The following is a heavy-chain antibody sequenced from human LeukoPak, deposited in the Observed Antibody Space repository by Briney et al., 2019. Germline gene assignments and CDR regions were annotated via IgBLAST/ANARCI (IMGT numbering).Heavy chain of an antibody. J-gene: IGHJ5*02. Sequence: GGSLRLSCAAPGFTFSSYAMHWVRQAPGKGLEWVAVISYDGSNKYYADSVKGRFTISRDNSKNTLYLQMNSLRAEDTAVYYCTHERFDPWGQGTLVTVSS. V-gene: IGHV3-30-3*01. CDR2: ISYDGSNK. CDR1: GFTFSSYA. CDR3: THERFDP.